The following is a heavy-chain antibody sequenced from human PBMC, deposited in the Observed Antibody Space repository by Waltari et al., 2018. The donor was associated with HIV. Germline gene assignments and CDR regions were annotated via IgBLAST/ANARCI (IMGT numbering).Heavy chain of an antibody. J-gene: IGHJ4*02. CDR3: ARDSFLGYCSGGSCYSLDY. CDR1: GGSISSYY. V-gene: IGHV4-4*07. CDR2: IYTSGST. D-gene: IGHD2-15*01. Sequence: QVQLQESGPGLVKPSETLSLTCTVSGGSISSYYWSWIRQPAGKGLEWIGRIYTSGSTNYNPSLKSRVTMSVDTSKNQFSLMLGSVTAADTAVYYCARDSFLGYCSGGSCYSLDYWGQGTLVTVSS.